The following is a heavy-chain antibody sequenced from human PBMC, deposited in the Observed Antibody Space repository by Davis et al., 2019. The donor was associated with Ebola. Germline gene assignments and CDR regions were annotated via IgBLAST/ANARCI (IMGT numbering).Heavy chain of an antibody. J-gene: IGHJ6*02. CDR3: ARDFKDELLYGPINGMDV. CDR2: INNDGSIT. CDR1: GFTFSNFW. V-gene: IGHV3-74*01. D-gene: IGHD2-2*02. Sequence: GESLKISCAASGFTFSNFWMHWVRQAPGKGLVCVSRINNDGSITNYADSVKGRFTISRDNAKNTLYLQMNSLRAEDTAVYYCARDFKDELLYGPINGMDVWGQGTTVTVSS.